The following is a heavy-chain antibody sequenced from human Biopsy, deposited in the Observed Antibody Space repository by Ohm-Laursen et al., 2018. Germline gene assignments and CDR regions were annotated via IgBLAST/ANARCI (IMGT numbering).Heavy chain of an antibody. D-gene: IGHD3-22*01. CDR3: ATSHYFESTGYAFDF. Sequence: SVKVSCKPSGYTFPNFGISWVRQAPGRGLEWMGWISPYNGNGDYEKNFHGRVTLTADTSTSTVYMELRSLRSGDTAVYYCATSHYFESTGYAFDFWGQGTMVSVSS. J-gene: IGHJ3*01. CDR1: GYTFPNFG. CDR2: ISPYNGNG. V-gene: IGHV1-18*01.